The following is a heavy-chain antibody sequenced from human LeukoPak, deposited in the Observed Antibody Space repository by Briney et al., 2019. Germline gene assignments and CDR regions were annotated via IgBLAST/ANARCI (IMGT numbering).Heavy chain of an antibody. CDR1: GFTFSDHY. D-gene: IGHD6-13*01. Sequence: GGSLRLSCAASGFTFSDHYMIWIRQAPGKGLEWISNIISSGSTVYYADSVKGRFTISRDNSKNTLYLQMNSLRAEDTAVYYCARGSSSWYLDYWGQGTLVTVSS. V-gene: IGHV3-11*01. CDR3: ARGSSSWYLDY. J-gene: IGHJ4*02. CDR2: IISSGSTV.